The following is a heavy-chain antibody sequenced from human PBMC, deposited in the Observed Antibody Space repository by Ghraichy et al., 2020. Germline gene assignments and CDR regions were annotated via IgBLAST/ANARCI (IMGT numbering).Heavy chain of an antibody. CDR2: LTSSGSHI. CDR1: GFTFRSYS. J-gene: IGHJ4*02. D-gene: IGHD3-22*01. V-gene: IGHV3-21*01. Sequence: GGSLRLSCAASGFTFRSYSMTWVRQAPGKGLEWVSSLTSSGSHIYYADSMKGRFTISRDNAKKSLYLQMNSLRAEDTAVYYCARVDYYDSSGDMDHGGRGT. CDR3: ARVDYYDSSGDMDH.